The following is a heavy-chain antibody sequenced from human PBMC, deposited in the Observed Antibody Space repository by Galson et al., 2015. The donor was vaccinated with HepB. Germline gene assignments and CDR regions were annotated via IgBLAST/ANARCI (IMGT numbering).Heavy chain of an antibody. CDR1: GFSVRSN. D-gene: IGHD4-11*01. CDR3: AREREKGNSNSYGMAV. CDR2: IYSDDST. V-gene: IGHV3-53*01. J-gene: IGHJ6*02. Sequence: SLRLSCAASGFSVRSNMNWVRQAPGKGLEWVSVIYSDDSTYYADSVKGRFTSSRDKSKNTLYLQMNSLRAEDTAVYYCAREREKGNSNSYGMAVWGQGTPATVSS.